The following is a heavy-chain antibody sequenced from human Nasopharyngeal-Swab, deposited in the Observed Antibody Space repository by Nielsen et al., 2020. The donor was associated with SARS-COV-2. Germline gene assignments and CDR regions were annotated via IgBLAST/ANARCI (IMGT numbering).Heavy chain of an antibody. CDR2: ISGSGGST. Sequence: WIRQPPGKGLEWVSAISGSGGSTYYADSVKGRVTISRDNSKNTLYLQMNSLRAEDTAVYYCAKDQRRLVRGVLSPNDWFDPWGQGTLVTVSS. D-gene: IGHD3-10*01. CDR3: AKDQRRLVRGVLSPNDWFDP. V-gene: IGHV3-23*01. J-gene: IGHJ5*02.